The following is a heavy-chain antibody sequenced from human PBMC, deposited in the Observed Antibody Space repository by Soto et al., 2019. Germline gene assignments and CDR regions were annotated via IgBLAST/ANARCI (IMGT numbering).Heavy chain of an antibody. CDR2: IKQDGSEK. Sequence: ETLSLTCTVSGGSISSSSYYWGWIRQPPGKGLEWVANIKQDGSEKYYADSVKGRFTISRDNSKNTLYLQMNSLRAEDTAVYYCASRYSSSWYEPLDYWGQGTLVTVSS. J-gene: IGHJ4*02. D-gene: IGHD6-13*01. V-gene: IGHV3-7*01. CDR1: GGSISSSSYY. CDR3: ASRYSSSWYEPLDY.